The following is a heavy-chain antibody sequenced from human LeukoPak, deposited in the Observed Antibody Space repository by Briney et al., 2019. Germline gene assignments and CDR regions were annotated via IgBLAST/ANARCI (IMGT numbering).Heavy chain of an antibody. Sequence: GGSLRLSCAASGFTFSSYSMNWVRQAPGKGLEWVSYISSSSSTIYYADSVKGRFTISRDNAKNSLYLQMNSLRAEDTAVYYCARDKANYDSSGPFDYWGQGTLVTVSS. CDR2: ISSSSSTI. CDR3: ARDKANYDSSGPFDY. CDR1: GFTFSSYS. J-gene: IGHJ4*02. V-gene: IGHV3-48*04. D-gene: IGHD3-22*01.